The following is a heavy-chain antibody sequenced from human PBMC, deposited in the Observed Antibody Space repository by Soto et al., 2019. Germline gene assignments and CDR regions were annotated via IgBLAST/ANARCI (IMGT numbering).Heavy chain of an antibody. CDR1: GFTFSSHW. CDR2: IIGDGNEI. J-gene: IGHJ4*02. CDR3: VRGHVRGNDCHFDY. V-gene: IGHV3-74*01. D-gene: IGHD3-16*01. Sequence: EVQLAESGGGLVQPGGSLRLSCAASGFTFSSHWMHWVRQAPGKGLVWVSRIIGDGNEITYADSVKGRFTISRDNAKNTVILQMNSLRAEDTAVYYCVRGHVRGNDCHFDYWGQGTLVTVSS.